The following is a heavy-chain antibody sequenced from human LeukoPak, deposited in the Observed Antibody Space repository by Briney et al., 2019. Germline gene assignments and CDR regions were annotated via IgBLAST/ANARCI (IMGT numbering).Heavy chain of an antibody. Sequence: GGSLRLSCAASGFTFSSYSMNWVRQAPGKGLEWVASINPDGSQKLYVESVKGRFTISRDNTRRSLYLQMNSLGSDDTAMYYCAKLLGTVTTYDSWGQGTRVTVSS. CDR3: AKLLGTVTTYDS. CDR2: INPDGSQK. D-gene: IGHD2/OR15-2a*01. V-gene: IGHV3-7*01. CDR1: GFTFSSYS. J-gene: IGHJ4*02.